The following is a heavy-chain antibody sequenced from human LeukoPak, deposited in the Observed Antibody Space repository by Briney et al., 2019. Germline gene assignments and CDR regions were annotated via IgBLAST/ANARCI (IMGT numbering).Heavy chain of an antibody. Sequence: SETLSLTCTVSGGSISSSSYYWGWIRQPPGKGLEWIGSIYYSGSTYYNPSLKSRVTISVDTSKNQFSLKLSSVTAADTAVYYCAGTARTIFGVVVDYWGQGTLVTASS. D-gene: IGHD3-3*01. CDR2: IYYSGST. V-gene: IGHV4-39*01. CDR3: AGTARTIFGVVVDY. CDR1: GGSISSSSYY. J-gene: IGHJ4*02.